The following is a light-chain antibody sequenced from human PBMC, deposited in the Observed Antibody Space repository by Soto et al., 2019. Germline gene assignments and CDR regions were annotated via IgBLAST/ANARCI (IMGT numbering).Light chain of an antibody. CDR2: DVS. Sequence: QSALTQPPSVSGSPGQSVAISCTGTSSDAGSYNRVSWYQQPPGTAPKLMIYDVSNRPSGVPDRFSGSKSGNTASLTISGLQAEDEADYYCTSYTTSNTYVFGTGTKVTVL. CDR1: SSDAGSYNR. CDR3: TSYTTSNTYV. J-gene: IGLJ1*01. V-gene: IGLV2-18*02.